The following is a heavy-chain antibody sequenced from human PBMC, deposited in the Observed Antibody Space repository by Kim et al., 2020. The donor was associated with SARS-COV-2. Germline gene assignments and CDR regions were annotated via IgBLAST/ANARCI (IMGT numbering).Heavy chain of an antibody. D-gene: IGHD2-15*01. CDR2: INSDGSDT. CDR1: GFTFSDYW. CDR3: TSSQILVASDC. V-gene: IGHV3-74*01. Sequence: GRSLRLSCAASGFTFSDYWMHWVRQAPGKGLVWVSRINSDGSDTDYADSVKGRFTISRDNAMNTLYLQMNNLRAEDTSIYYCTSSQILVASDCWGQGTLVTVSS. J-gene: IGHJ4*02.